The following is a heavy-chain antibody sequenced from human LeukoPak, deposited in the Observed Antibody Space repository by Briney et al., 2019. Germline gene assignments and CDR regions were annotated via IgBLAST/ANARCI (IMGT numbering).Heavy chain of an antibody. Sequence: ASVKVSCKASGYTFTGYYMHWVRQAPGQGLEWVGWINPNSGGTNYAQKFQGRVTMTRDTSISTAYMELSRLRSDDTAVYYCAGDRVTMVRGVSHGYYYYYMDVWGKGTTVTISS. CDR1: GYTFTGYY. CDR2: INPNSGGT. D-gene: IGHD3-10*01. V-gene: IGHV1-2*02. J-gene: IGHJ6*03. CDR3: AGDRVTMVRGVSHGYYYYYMDV.